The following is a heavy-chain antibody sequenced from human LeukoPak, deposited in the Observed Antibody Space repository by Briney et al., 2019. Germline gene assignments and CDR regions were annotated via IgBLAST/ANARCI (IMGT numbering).Heavy chain of an antibody. Sequence: PSETLSLTCTVSGGSISSSSYYWGWIRQPPGKGLEWIGSIYYSGSTYYNPSLKSRVTISVDTSKNQFSLKLSSVTAADTAVYYCARGPAERWLRVFDYWGQGTLVTVSS. CDR2: IYYSGST. D-gene: IGHD5-24*01. V-gene: IGHV4-39*01. CDR1: GGSISSSSYY. J-gene: IGHJ4*02. CDR3: ARGPAERWLRVFDY.